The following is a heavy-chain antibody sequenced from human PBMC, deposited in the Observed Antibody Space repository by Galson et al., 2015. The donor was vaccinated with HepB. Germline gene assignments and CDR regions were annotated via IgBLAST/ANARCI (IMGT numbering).Heavy chain of an antibody. J-gene: IGHJ4*02. Sequence: SLRLSCAASGFTFSSYAMSWVRQAPGKGLEWVSAISGSGGSTYYADSVKGRFTISRDNSKNTLYLQMNSLRAEDTAVYYCAKDPPSRVAVAGTEASTFDYWGQGTLVTVSS. CDR2: ISGSGGST. D-gene: IGHD6-19*01. CDR3: AKDPPSRVAVAGTEASTFDY. V-gene: IGHV3-23*01. CDR1: GFTFSSYA.